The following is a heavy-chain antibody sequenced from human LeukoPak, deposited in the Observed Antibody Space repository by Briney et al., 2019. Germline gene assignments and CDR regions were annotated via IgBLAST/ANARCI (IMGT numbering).Heavy chain of an antibody. V-gene: IGHV1-69*13. D-gene: IGHD3-3*01. J-gene: IGHJ6*03. CDR2: IIPIFGTA. CDR1: GGTFSSYA. CDR3: ARVSKLGDFWSGYLNYYYYMDV. Sequence: GASVKVSCKASGGTFSSYAISWVRQAPGQGLEWMGGIIPIFGTANYAQKFQGRVTITADESTSTAYMELSSLRSEDTAAYYCARVSKLGDFWSGYLNYYYYMDVWGKGTTVTVSS.